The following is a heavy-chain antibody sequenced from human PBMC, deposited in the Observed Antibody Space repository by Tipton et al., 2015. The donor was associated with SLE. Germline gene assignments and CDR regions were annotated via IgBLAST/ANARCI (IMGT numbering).Heavy chain of an antibody. CDR2: IRADGRNK. D-gene: IGHD3-16*01. J-gene: IGHJ4*02. V-gene: IGHV3-30*02. Sequence: SLRLSCAASGFTYSGYAMHWVRPAPGKGLEWVAFIRADGRNKDNADSVKGRFTISRDNSKNTLYLQMNRLRVEDTAVYYCAGGTGAYFDHWGQGTLVTVSS. CDR3: AGGTGAYFDH. CDR1: GFTYSGYA.